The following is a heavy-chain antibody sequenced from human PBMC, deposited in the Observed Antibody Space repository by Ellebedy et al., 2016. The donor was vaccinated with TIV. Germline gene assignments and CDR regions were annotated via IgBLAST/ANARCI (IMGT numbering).Heavy chain of an antibody. CDR3: ARGGGSHTRNDAFDI. CDR2: INPNSGGT. V-gene: IGHV1-2*04. CDR1: GYTFTGYY. J-gene: IGHJ3*02. Sequence: AASVKVSCKASGYTFTGYYMHWVRQAPGQGLEWMGWINPNSGGTNYAQKFQGWVTMTRDTSISTAYMELSRLRPYDTAVYYCARGGGSHTRNDAFDIWGQGTMVTVSS. D-gene: IGHD1-26*01.